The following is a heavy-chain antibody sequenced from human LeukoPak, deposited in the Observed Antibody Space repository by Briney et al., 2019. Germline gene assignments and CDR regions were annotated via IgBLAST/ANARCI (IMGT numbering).Heavy chain of an antibody. CDR3: ASGEGIAARPEYYFDY. Sequence: SETLSLTCTVSGGSISSSSYYWGWIRQPPGNGLEWIGSIYYSGSTYYNPSLKSRVTISVDTSKNQFSLKLSSVTAADTAVYYCASGEGIAARPEYYFDYWGQGTLVTVSS. D-gene: IGHD6-6*01. J-gene: IGHJ4*02. CDR2: IYYSGST. CDR1: GGSISSSSYY. V-gene: IGHV4-39*01.